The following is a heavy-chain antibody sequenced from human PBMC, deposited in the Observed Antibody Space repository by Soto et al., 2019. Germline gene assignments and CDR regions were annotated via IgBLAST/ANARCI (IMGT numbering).Heavy chain of an antibody. D-gene: IGHD6-6*01. J-gene: IGHJ6*02. CDR1: GFTFSSYA. V-gene: IGHV3-30-3*01. CDR3: ARETIAARLFYYYGMDV. CDR2: ISYDGSNK. Sequence: GESLKISCAASGFTFSSYAMHWVRQAPGKGLEWVAVISYDGSNKYYADSVKGRFTISRDNSKNTLYLQMNSLRAEDTAVYYCARETIAARLFYYYGMDVWGQGTTVTVSS.